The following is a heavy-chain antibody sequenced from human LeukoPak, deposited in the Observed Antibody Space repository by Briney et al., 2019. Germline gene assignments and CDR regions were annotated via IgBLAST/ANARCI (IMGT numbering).Heavy chain of an antibody. J-gene: IGHJ3*02. CDR3: ARVGDGTFDI. D-gene: IGHD3-16*01. CDR1: GGSISSYY. Sequence: SETLSLTCTLSGGSISSYYWSWIRQSPGKGLEWIGYIYYSGNTNYNPSLKSRVTISIDTSKNHFSLRLSSVTAADTAVYYCARVGDGTFDIWGRGTMVIVSS. V-gene: IGHV4-59*01. CDR2: IYYSGNT.